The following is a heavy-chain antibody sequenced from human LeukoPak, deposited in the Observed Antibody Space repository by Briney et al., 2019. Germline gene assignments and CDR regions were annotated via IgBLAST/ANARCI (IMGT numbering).Heavy chain of an antibody. CDR1: GYTFTSYA. CDR3: ARESVVVPAAITFDY. D-gene: IGHD2-2*01. V-gene: IGHV1-3*01. J-gene: IGHJ4*02. CDR2: INAGNGNT. Sequence: ASVKVSCKASGYTFTSYAMHWVRQAPGQRLEWMGWINAGNGNTKYSQKFQGRVTITTDESTSTAYMELSSLRSEDTAVYYCARESVVVPAAITFDYWGQGTLVTVSS.